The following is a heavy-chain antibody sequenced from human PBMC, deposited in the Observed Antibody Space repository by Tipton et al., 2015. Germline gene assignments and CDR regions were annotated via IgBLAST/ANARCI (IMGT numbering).Heavy chain of an antibody. V-gene: IGHV4-61*03. D-gene: IGHD3-10*01. CDR2: IYYSEIT. Sequence: TLSLTCTVSGGSVSRGSYYWSWIRQPPGKGLQWIGYIYYSEITNYNPSLKSRVNISVDTSKNHFSLKLRSVTAADTAMYYCARSRVGDRIDYPDDAFDIWGQGTMVTVSS. J-gene: IGHJ3*02. CDR1: GGSVSRGSYY. CDR3: ARSRVGDRIDYPDDAFDI.